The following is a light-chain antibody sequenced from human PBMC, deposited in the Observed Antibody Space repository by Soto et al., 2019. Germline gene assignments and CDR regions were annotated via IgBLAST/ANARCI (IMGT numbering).Light chain of an antibody. CDR1: QAISSR. Sequence: DIQMTQSPSSVSASLGDRVTITCRASQAISSRLAWYQQKPGKAPKLLIYAASSLQSGVPSRFSGSGSGTDFPLTISSLQPDDFASYCCQQANSFPLTFGGGTMVEIK. J-gene: IGKJ4*01. V-gene: IGKV1-12*01. CDR3: QQANSFPLT. CDR2: AAS.